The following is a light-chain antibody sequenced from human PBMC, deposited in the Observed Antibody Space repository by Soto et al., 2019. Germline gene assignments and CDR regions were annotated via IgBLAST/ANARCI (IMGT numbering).Light chain of an antibody. CDR1: QSIRNF. CDR3: HQYASSPWT. CDR2: DAS. V-gene: IGKV3-20*01. Sequence: EIVLTLSPGTLSLSPGERATLSCRASQSIRNFLAWYQQKPGQAPRLLIYDASIRATGIPDRFSGSGSGTDFSLTISRLEPEDFAVYYCHQYASSPWTFGQGTKVDI. J-gene: IGKJ1*01.